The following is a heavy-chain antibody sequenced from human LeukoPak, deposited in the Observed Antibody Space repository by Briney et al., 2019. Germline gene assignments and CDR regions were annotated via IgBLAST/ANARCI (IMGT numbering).Heavy chain of an antibody. CDR2: IYHSGNT. CDR1: GYSISSGYY. J-gene: IGHJ4*02. D-gene: IGHD1-14*01. CDR3: ARLGMWVNDY. V-gene: IGHV4-38-2*02. Sequence: SETLSLTCTVSGYSISSGYYWGWIRQPPGKGLEWIGNIYHSGNTYYNPSLKSRVTISVDTSKNQLSLKLSSVTAADTAVYYCARLGMWVNDYWGQGTLVTVSS.